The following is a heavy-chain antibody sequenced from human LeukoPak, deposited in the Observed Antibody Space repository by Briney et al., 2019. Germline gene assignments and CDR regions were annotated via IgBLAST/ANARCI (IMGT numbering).Heavy chain of an antibody. CDR3: ARETTSFRSYYYDSSIDY. CDR2: IYTSGST. Sequence: SETLSLTCTVSGGSISSYYWSWIRQPAGKGLEWIGRIYTSGSTNYNPSLKSRVTMSVDTSKNQFSLKLSSVTAADTAVYYCARETTSFRSYYYDSSIDYWGQGTLVTVSS. J-gene: IGHJ4*02. V-gene: IGHV4-4*07. D-gene: IGHD3-22*01. CDR1: GGSISSYY.